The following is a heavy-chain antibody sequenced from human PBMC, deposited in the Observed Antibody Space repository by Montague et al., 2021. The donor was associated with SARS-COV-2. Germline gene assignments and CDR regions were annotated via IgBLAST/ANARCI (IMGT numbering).Heavy chain of an antibody. Sequence: SETLSLTCAVYGGSFSGYYWSWIRQPPGKGLEWIGEINHSGSTNYNPSLKSRVTISVDTSKNQFSLKLSSVTAADTAVYYCARGYQVRFVKWSSRQSTFDYWGQGTLVTVSS. D-gene: IGHD3-3*01. CDR2: INHSGST. V-gene: IGHV4-34*01. CDR1: GGSFSGYY. CDR3: ARGYQVRFVKWSSRQSTFDY. J-gene: IGHJ4*02.